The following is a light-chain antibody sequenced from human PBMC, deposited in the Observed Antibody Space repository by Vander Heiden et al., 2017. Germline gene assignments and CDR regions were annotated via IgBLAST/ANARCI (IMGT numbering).Light chain of an antibody. Sequence: DIQMTQSPSTLSASVGDRVTITCRASQSISSWLAWYQQKPGKAPKLLFYKASSLESGVPSRFSGSGSGTEFTLTISSLQPDGFATYSCQQYNSYFTFGPGVQSGYQT. CDR1: QSISSW. CDR2: KAS. V-gene: IGKV1-5*03. CDR3: QQYNSYFT. J-gene: IGKJ3*01.